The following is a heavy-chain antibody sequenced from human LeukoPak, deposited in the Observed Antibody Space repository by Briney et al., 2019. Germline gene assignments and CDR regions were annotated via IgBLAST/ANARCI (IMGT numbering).Heavy chain of an antibody. CDR3: AKDQGSIAAPVDY. V-gene: IGHV3-30*18. CDR1: GFTFSSYG. CDR2: ISYDGSNK. J-gene: IGHJ4*02. Sequence: GGSLRLSCAASGFTFSSYGMHWVRQAPAKGLEWVAVISYDGSNKYYADSVKGRFTISRDNSKNTLYLQMNSLRAEDTAVYYCAKDQGSIAAPVDYWGQGTLVTVSS. D-gene: IGHD6-6*01.